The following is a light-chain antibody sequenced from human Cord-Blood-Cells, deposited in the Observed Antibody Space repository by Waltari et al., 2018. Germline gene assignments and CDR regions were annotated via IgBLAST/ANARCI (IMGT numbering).Light chain of an antibody. J-gene: IGLJ2*01. Sequence: QSALTQPASVSGSPGQSITISCTGTSSDVGGYNYVSWYQQHPGKAPKRMIYDVSNRPSGVSNRFSGSKSGIMASLTISGLQAEDEADYYCSSYTSSSTLVFGGGTKLTVL. CDR2: DVS. CDR3: SSYTSSSTLV. CDR1: SSDVGGYNY. V-gene: IGLV2-14*01.